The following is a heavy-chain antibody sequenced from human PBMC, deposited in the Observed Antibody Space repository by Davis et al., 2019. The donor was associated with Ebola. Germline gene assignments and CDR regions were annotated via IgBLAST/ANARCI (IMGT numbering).Heavy chain of an antibody. CDR1: GYTFTSYA. J-gene: IGHJ4*02. CDR3: ARVLYSSSPPYDY. Sequence: AASSKVSCKASGYTFTSYAMHWVRQAPGQRLEWMGWINAGNGNTKYSQKFQGRVTITRDTSASTAYMELSSLRSEDTAVYYCARVLYSSSPPYDYWGQGTLVTVSS. D-gene: IGHD6-13*01. CDR2: INAGNGNT. V-gene: IGHV1-3*01.